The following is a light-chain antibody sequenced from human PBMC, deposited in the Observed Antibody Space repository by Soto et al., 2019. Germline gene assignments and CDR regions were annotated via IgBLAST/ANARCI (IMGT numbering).Light chain of an antibody. Sequence: EIVMTQSPATLSVSPGERATLSCRASQSVSSNLAWYQQKPGQAPRLLIYGASTRVTGIPARFSGSGSGTEFTLTISSLQSEDFAVYYCQQYNNWLPMYTFGQGTKLEIK. J-gene: IGKJ2*01. CDR1: QSVSSN. CDR3: QQYNNWLPMYT. CDR2: GAS. V-gene: IGKV3-15*01.